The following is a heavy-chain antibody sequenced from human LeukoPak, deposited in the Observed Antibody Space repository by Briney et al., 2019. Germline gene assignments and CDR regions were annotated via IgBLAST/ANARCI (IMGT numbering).Heavy chain of an antibody. Sequence: GGSLRLSCAASGFTFSSYWMSWVRQAPGKGLEWVANIKQDGSEKYYVDSVKGRFTISRDNAKNSLYLKMNSLRAEDTAVYYCARRVLYYDSSGYGTYYYYMDVWGKGTTVTVSS. CDR1: GFTFSSYW. D-gene: IGHD3-22*01. V-gene: IGHV3-7*01. J-gene: IGHJ6*03. CDR2: IKQDGSEK. CDR3: ARRVLYYDSSGYGTYYYYMDV.